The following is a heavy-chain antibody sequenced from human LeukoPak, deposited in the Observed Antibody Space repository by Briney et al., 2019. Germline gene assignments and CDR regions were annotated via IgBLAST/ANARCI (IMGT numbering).Heavy chain of an antibody. Sequence: GGSLRLSCAASGFTFSNHAMSWVRQAPGKGLQWVAVISGGGRTTEYEDFVKGRFTISRDNSKNTLSLQMNSLTVEDTAIYFCAKNVVVKRYVDFWGQGTLVTVSS. CDR3: AKNVVVKRYVDF. D-gene: IGHD2-15*01. V-gene: IGHV3-23*01. J-gene: IGHJ4*02. CDR1: GFTFSNHA. CDR2: ISGGGRTT.